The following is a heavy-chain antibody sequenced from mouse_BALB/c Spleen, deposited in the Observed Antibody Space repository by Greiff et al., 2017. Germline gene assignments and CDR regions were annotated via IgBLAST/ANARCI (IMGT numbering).Heavy chain of an antibody. CDR1: GFTFTDYY. V-gene: IGHV7-3*02. Sequence: EVKLVESGGGLVQPGGSLRLSCATSGFTFTDYYMSWVRQPPGKALEWLGFIRNKANGYTTEYSASVKGRFTISRDNSQSILYLQMNTLRAEDSATYYCARGLLRLPYYYAMDYWGQGTSVTVSS. J-gene: IGHJ4*01. CDR3: ARGLLRLPYYYAMDY. D-gene: IGHD1-2*01. CDR2: IRNKANGYTT.